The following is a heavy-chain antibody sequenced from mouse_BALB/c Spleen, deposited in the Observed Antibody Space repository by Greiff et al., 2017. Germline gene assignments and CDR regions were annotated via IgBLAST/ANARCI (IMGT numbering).Heavy chain of an antibody. J-gene: IGHJ4*01. V-gene: IGHV3-2*02. D-gene: IGHD1-1*01. CDR2: ISYSGST. CDR1: GYSITSDYA. CDR3: AVTTVVATNAMDY. Sequence: EVKLMESGPGLVKPSQSLSLTCTVTGYSITSDYAWNWIRQFPGNKLEWMGYISYSGSTSYNPSLKSRISITRDTSKNQFFLQLNSVTTEDTATYYCAVTTVVATNAMDYWGQGTSVTVSS.